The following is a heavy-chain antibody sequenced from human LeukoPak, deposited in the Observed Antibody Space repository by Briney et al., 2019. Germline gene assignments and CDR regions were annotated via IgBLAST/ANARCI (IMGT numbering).Heavy chain of an antibody. CDR2: INGGNGNT. Sequence: ASVKVSCKASGYIFTDYAIHWLRQAPGQRPEWMGCINGGNGNTKYSQKFQGRITLIRDTSAATAYMELSSLRHDDLAVYYCARGRGTSGSNRDFYDYYYYMDVWGKGTTVTVSS. CDR1: GYIFTDYA. V-gene: IGHV1-3*01. CDR3: ARGRGTSGSNRDFYDYYYYMDV. J-gene: IGHJ6*03. D-gene: IGHD2-15*01.